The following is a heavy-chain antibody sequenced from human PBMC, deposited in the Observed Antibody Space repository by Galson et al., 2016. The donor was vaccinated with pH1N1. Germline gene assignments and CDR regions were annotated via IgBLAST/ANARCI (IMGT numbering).Heavy chain of an antibody. CDR2: IYWDDDK. CDR1: GFSLSSSGMG. V-gene: IGHV2-5*02. Sequence: PALVKPTQTLTLARTFSGFSLSSSGMGVGWIRQPPGKALEWLALIYWDDDKRYSPSLKTRLTINKDTSKNQVVLMMTNMDPVDTATYYCAHREVMITNAFDFWGQGTMVTVSS. CDR3: AHREVMITNAFDF. D-gene: IGHD3-16*01. J-gene: IGHJ3*01.